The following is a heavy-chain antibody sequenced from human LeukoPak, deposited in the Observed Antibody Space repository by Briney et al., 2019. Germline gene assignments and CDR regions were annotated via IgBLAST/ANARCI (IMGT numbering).Heavy chain of an antibody. Sequence: SETLSLTCAVYGGSFSGYYWSWIRQPPGKGLEWIGEINHSGSTNYNPSLKSRVTISVDTSKNQFSLKLSSVTAADTAVYYCARVWVGATGPPGYFDYWGQGTLVTVSS. D-gene: IGHD1-26*01. V-gene: IGHV4-34*01. CDR3: ARVWVGATGPPGYFDY. CDR2: INHSGST. J-gene: IGHJ4*02. CDR1: GGSFSGYY.